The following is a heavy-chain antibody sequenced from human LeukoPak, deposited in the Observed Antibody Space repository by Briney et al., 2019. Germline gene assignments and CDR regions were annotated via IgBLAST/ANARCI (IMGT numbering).Heavy chain of an antibody. CDR3: ASRGTTETTGNY. CDR1: GYTFTGYY. J-gene: IGHJ4*02. Sequence: ASVKVSCKASGYTFTGYYMHWVRQAPGQGHEWMGWINPNSSGTNSAQKFQGRVTLTRDTSISTAYMKLTRLRFDDTAVYYCASRGTTETTGNYWGQGTLVTVSS. D-gene: IGHD1-1*01. V-gene: IGHV1-2*02. CDR2: INPNSSGT.